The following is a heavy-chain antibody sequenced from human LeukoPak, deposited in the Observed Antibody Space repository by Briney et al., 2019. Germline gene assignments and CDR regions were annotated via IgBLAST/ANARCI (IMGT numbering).Heavy chain of an antibody. CDR2: ISGSGSIT. J-gene: IGHJ3*02. Sequence: GGSLRLSCAASGFTFSSFGMGWVRQAPGKGLEWVSTISGSGSITYYADSVKGRFTISRDNSRNTLYLQMHSLRAEDTAVYYCAKDDGLAAADIIWGQGTMVTVSS. CDR3: AKDDGLAAADII. CDR1: GFTFSSFG. D-gene: IGHD6-13*01. V-gene: IGHV3-23*01.